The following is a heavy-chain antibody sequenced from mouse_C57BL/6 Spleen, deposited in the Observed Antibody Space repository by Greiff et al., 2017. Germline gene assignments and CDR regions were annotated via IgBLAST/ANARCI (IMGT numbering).Heavy chain of an antibody. D-gene: IGHD1-1*01. J-gene: IGHJ1*03. CDR2: INPNNGGT. CDR1: GYTFTDYN. CDR3: ARSTTVVEPFDV. V-gene: IGHV1-18*01. Sequence: VQLKQSGPELVKPGASVKIPCKASGYTFTDYNMDWVKQSHGKSLEWIGDINPNNGGTIYNQKFKGKATLTVDKSSSTAYMELRSLTSEDTAVYYCARSTTVVEPFDVWGTGTTVTVSS.